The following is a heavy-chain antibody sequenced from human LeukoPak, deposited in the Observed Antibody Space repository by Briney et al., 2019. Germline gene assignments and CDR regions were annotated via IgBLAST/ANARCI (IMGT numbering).Heavy chain of an antibody. CDR1: GFTFSSNS. Sequence: PGGSLSLYCAASGFTFSSNSMNWDRQAPGNGLEWVSSISSSSSYIYYADSVKGRFTISRDNAKNSLYLQMNSLRAEDTAVYYCARDPGTIYGVVITNYYGMDVWGQGTTVTVSS. D-gene: IGHD3-3*01. CDR3: ARDPGTIYGVVITNYYGMDV. J-gene: IGHJ6*02. CDR2: ISSSSSYI. V-gene: IGHV3-21*01.